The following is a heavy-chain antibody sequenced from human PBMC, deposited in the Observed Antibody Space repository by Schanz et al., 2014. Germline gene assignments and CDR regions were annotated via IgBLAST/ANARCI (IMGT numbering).Heavy chain of an antibody. V-gene: IGHV1-18*01. CDR2: ISVYTGNT. Sequence: QVQLVQSGAEVKKPGASVRVSCKASGYTFTTYAMSWVRQAPGQGLEWVGWISVYTGNTKYGQKVQGRVTMTADTSTSTAYMELMSLRSDDTAVYYCARDAADFYDILTEEDYWGQGTLVTVSS. J-gene: IGHJ4*02. CDR1: GYTFTTYA. CDR3: ARDAADFYDILTEEDY. D-gene: IGHD3-9*01.